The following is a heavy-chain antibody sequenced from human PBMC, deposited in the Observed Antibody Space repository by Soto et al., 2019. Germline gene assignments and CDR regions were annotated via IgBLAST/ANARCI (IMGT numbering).Heavy chain of an antibody. CDR2: ISKSDYT. J-gene: IGHJ5*01. CDR1: GFAFNNYG. V-gene: IGHV3-21*01. D-gene: IGHD3-16*01. Sequence: GGSLRFSCTVSGFAFNNYGINWVRQAPGKGLEWVSSISKSDYTYYSDSVKGRFTISRDNAKNSVSLQINTLRVEDTAVYYCGREDSIMIPAWLDFWGQGTLVTVSS. CDR3: GREDSIMIPAWLDF.